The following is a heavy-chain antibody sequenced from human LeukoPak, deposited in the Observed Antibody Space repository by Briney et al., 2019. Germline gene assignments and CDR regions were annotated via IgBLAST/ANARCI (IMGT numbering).Heavy chain of an antibody. CDR3: AKDLSR. V-gene: IGHV3-30*18. J-gene: IGHJ4*02. CDR1: GFTFSSYG. CDR2: ISYDGSNK. D-gene: IGHD2-8*01. Sequence: GGSLRLSCAASGFTFSSYGMHWVRQAPGKGLEWVAAISYDGSNKYYADSVKGRFTISRDNSKNTLYLQMNSLRAEDTAVYYCAKDLSRWGQGTLVTVSS.